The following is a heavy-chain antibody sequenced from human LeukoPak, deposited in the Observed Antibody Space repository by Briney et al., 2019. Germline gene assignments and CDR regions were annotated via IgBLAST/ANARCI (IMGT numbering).Heavy chain of an antibody. J-gene: IGHJ3*02. V-gene: IGHV4-4*07. Sequence: SETLSLTCTVSGGSISSYYWSWIRQPAGKGLDWIGRMYSSGSTNYNPSLKRRVTMSVDTSKNQFSLKLSSVTAADTAVYYCARYSSGSSAFDIWGQGTMVTVSS. CDR3: ARYSSGSSAFDI. CDR1: GGSISSYY. CDR2: MYSSGST. D-gene: IGHD1-26*01.